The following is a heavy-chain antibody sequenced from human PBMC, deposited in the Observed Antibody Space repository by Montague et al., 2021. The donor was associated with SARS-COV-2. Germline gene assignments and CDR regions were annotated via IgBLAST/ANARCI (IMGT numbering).Heavy chain of an antibody. V-gene: IGHV3-21*01. Sequence: SLRLSCAASGFTFRTYTMNWVRQAPGQGLEWVSSITASRIYIYYADSVKGRFTISRDNAKNSLYLQMNSLSAEDTAVYYCTRDAFTMIIDAFNIWGQGTKVTVSS. J-gene: IGHJ3*02. CDR2: ITASRIYI. D-gene: IGHD3-22*01. CDR3: TRDAFTMIIDAFNI. CDR1: GFTFRTYT.